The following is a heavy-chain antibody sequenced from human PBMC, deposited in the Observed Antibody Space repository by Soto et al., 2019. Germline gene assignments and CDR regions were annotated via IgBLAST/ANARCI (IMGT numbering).Heavy chain of an antibody. D-gene: IGHD2-2*03. Sequence: SESLSRTCAVCGGSFRGYYWSWIRQPPGKGLEWRGEMNHSGSTDYNRSRRSRVNMSIDTSTVSVSLKLSFVAAADPDVYYCARGLYHIGWYFEYWGKRPMVTV. V-gene: IGHV4-34*01. CDR1: GGSFRGYY. CDR3: ARGLYHIGWYFEY. J-gene: IGHJ4*02. CDR2: MNHSGST.